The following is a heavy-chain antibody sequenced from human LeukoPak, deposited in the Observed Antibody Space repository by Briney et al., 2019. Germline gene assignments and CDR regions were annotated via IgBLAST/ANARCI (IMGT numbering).Heavy chain of an antibody. CDR3: ARDPYYYGSGSYYTDY. CDR2: ISYDGSNK. CDR1: GFTFSSYG. V-gene: IGHV3-30*03. D-gene: IGHD3-10*01. Sequence: GGSLRLSCAASGFTFSSYGMHWVRQAPGKGLEWVAVISYDGSNKYYADSVKGRFTISRDNAKNSLYLQMNSLRAEDTAVYYCARDPYYYGSGSYYTDYWGQGTLVTVSS. J-gene: IGHJ4*02.